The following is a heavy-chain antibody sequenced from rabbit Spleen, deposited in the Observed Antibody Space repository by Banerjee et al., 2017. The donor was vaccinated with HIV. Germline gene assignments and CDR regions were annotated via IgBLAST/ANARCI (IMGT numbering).Heavy chain of an antibody. CDR2: INTYTGRP. J-gene: IGHJ4*01. CDR3: ARETSSGWGVLLYYFNL. CDR1: GFSFDSDYV. Sequence: QEQLVESGGGLVKPGASLTLTCTASGFSFDSDYVMCWVRQAPGKGLEWIACINTYTGRPVYASWTKGPFTISKTSSTTVTLQMTSLTAADTATYLCARETSSGWGVLLYYFNLWGPGTLVTVS. D-gene: IGHD4-1*01. V-gene: IGHV1S45*01.